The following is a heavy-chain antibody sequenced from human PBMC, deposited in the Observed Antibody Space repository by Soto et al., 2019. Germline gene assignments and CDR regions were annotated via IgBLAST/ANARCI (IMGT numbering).Heavy chain of an antibody. D-gene: IGHD5-18*01. V-gene: IGHV4-31*03. CDR1: GGSISSGGYY. J-gene: IGHJ6*02. Sequence: SETLSLACTVSGGSISSGGYYWSWIRQHPGKGLEWIGYIYYSGSTYYNPSLKSRVTISVDTSKNQFSLKLSSVTAADTAVYYCARDKVDGGYSYGYYYYGMDVWGQGTTVTVSS. CDR3: ARDKVDGGYSYGYYYYGMDV. CDR2: IYYSGST.